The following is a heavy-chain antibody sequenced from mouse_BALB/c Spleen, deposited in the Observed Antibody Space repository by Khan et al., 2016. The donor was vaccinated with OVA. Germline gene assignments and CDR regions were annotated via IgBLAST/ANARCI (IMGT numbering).Heavy chain of an antibody. CDR1: GYTFTNYM. V-gene: IGHV1-4*01. Sequence: QVRLQQSGAELARPGASVKMSCKTSGYTFTNYMMHWVKQRPGQGLEWIGYINPSTDYAYYNQKFKDKATLTADKSSSTAYMQLSSLTSEDFAVYYCASYYRYPAWFAYWGQGTLVTVSA. CDR2: INPSTDYA. J-gene: IGHJ3*01. D-gene: IGHD2-14*01. CDR3: ASYYRYPAWFAY.